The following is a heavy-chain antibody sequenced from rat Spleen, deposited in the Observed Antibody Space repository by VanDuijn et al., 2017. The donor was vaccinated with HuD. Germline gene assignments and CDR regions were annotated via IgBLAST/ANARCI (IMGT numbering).Heavy chain of an antibody. D-gene: IGHD1-7*01. V-gene: IGHV2-32*01. CDR1: GFSLTDYH. Sequence: QVQLQESGPGLVQPSQTLSLTCTVSGFSLTDYHVHWVRQPPGKGLEWMGVMWSDATTSYNSVLKSRLSIRRDTSKSQVFLKMSSLQTEDTATYYCARGGFYGYDWGQGVMVTVSS. J-gene: IGHJ2*01. CDR2: MWSDATT. CDR3: ARGGFYGYD.